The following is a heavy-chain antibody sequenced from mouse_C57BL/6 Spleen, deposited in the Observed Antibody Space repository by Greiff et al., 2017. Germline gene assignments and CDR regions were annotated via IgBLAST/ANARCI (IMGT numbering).Heavy chain of an antibody. V-gene: IGHV5-4*01. D-gene: IGHD2-3*01. CDR1: GFTFSSYA. CDR3: ARDLSDGYYRYYAMDY. J-gene: IGHJ4*01. CDR2: ISDGGSYT. Sequence: EVKVEESGGGLVKPGGSLKLSCAASGFTFSSYAMSWVRQTPEKRLEWVATISDGGSYTYYPDNVKGRFTISRDNAKNNLYLQMSHLKSEDTAMYYCARDLSDGYYRYYAMDYWGQGTSVTVSS.